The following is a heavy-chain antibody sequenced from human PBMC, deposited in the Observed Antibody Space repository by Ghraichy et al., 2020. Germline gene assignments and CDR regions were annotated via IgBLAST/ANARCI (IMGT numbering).Heavy chain of an antibody. CDR3: ARVNGQWLVRRYFDY. Sequence: ETLSLTCAVYGGSFSGYYWSWIRQPPGKWLEWIGEINHSGSTNYNPSLKSRVTISVDTSKNQFSLKLSSVTAADTAVYYCARVNGQWLVRRYFDYWGQGTLVTVSS. J-gene: IGHJ4*02. D-gene: IGHD6-19*01. V-gene: IGHV4-34*01. CDR2: INHSGST. CDR1: GGSFSGYY.